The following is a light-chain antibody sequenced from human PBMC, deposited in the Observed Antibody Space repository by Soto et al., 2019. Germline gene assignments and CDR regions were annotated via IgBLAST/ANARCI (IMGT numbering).Light chain of an antibody. J-gene: IGLJ3*02. CDR1: NLELKR. Sequence: SYELTQPPSVSVAPGQTARITCGGDNLELKRVHWYQQKPGQAPVLVVYDDSARPSGIPERLSGSNSGNTATLTISRVEAGDEADYFCQVWDSMTYQVVFGGGTKLTVL. V-gene: IGLV3-21*02. CDR3: QVWDSMTYQVV. CDR2: DDS.